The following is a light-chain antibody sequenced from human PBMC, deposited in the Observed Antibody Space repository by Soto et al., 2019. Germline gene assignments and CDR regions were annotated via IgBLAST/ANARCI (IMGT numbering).Light chain of an antibody. J-gene: IGKJ2*01. Sequence: EIVLTQSPATLSLSPGERATLSCRASQSVSSYLAWYHQKPGQAPRLLIYDASNRATGFPARFSGSGSGTGFTHTISSLEPEDFAVYYCQQRSNWPPYTFGQGTKLEIK. V-gene: IGKV3-11*01. CDR2: DAS. CDR3: QQRSNWPPYT. CDR1: QSVSSY.